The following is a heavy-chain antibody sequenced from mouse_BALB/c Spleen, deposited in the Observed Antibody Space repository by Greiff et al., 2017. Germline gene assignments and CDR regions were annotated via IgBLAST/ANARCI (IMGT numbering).Heavy chain of an antibody. CDR1: GFNIKDYY. D-gene: IGHD2-4*01. CDR3: ARAGYDYDFSTWCAY. Sequence: VQLQQSGAELVRPGALVKLSCKASGFNIKDYYMHWVKQRPEQGLEWIGWIDPENGNTIYDPKFQGKASITADTSSNTAYLQLSSLTSEDTAVYYCARAGYDYDFSTWCAYWGQGTLVTVSA. CDR2: IDPENGNT. J-gene: IGHJ3*01. V-gene: IGHV14-1*02.